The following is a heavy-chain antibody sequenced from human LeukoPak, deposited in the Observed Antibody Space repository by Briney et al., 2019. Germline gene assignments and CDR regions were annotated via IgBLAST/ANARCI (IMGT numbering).Heavy chain of an antibody. Sequence: PSETLSLTCTVSGGSIGSSSWYWGWIRQSPGKGLEWIGMINYSGSTHYNPSLKNRVTISVDTPRNQFSVKLNSMTATDTAMYFCATLPGGLRANWFDPWGQGTLVTVSS. CDR3: ATLPGGLRANWFDP. CDR2: INYSGST. D-gene: IGHD2-8*01. J-gene: IGHJ5*02. V-gene: IGHV4-39*01. CDR1: GGSIGSSSWY.